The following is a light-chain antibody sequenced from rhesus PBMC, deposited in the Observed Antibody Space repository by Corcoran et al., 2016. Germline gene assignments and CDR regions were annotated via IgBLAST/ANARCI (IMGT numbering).Light chain of an antibody. CDR2: AET. J-gene: IGKJ1*01. Sequence: DIQMTQSPSSLSASVGDTVTITCRASQGIRSYLNWFQQKPGKAPKLRIYAETTLQSGVPSRFSGSGSGTDCTLTISSLQPEDFAAYYCLQHNYYPPTFGQGTKVEIK. CDR1: QGIRSY. V-gene: IGKV1-28*03. CDR3: LQHNYYPPT.